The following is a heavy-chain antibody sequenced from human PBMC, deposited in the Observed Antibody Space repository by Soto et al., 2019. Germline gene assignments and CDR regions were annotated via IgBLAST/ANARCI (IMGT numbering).Heavy chain of an antibody. D-gene: IGHD6-19*01. Sequence: PGGSLRLSCGASGFNFSSFGMSWVRQAPGKGLEWVSAISYNSGSTDYAASVKGRFTISRDNSKNTVFLQMNSLRVEDTAVYYCAKVAHRYSSGWYSDDWGQGTLVTVSS. CDR1: GFNFSSFG. V-gene: IGHV3-23*01. CDR3: AKVAHRYSSGWYSDD. J-gene: IGHJ4*02. CDR2: ISYNSGST.